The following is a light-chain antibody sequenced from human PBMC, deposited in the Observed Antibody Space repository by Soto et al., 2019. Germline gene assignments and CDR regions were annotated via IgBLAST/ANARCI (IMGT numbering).Light chain of an antibody. CDR2: GAS. CDR1: PSVSGSN. V-gene: IGKV3-20*01. J-gene: IGKJ1*01. CDR3: QQYTNYPWT. Sequence: EIVLTHSPGTLSLSPGERATLSCRASPSVSGSNLAWYQQKPGQAPRLVIYGASSRATGIPDRFSGSGSGTEFTLTISSLQSEDFATYYCQQYTNYPWTFGQGTKVDI.